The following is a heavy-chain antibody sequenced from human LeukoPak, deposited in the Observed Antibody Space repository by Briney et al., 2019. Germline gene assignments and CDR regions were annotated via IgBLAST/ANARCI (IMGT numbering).Heavy chain of an antibody. CDR3: AREGGPYRPLDY. J-gene: IGHJ4*02. CDR1: GGSITNTNY. CDR2: VNLQGST. V-gene: IGHV4-4*02. Sequence: SETLSLTRGVSGGSITNTNYWTWVRQPPGKGLEWIGEVNLQGSTNYNPSLMGRVAIAVDTSENHISLQLTSVTAADTAVHYCAREGGPYRPLDYSGQGTLVTVSS.